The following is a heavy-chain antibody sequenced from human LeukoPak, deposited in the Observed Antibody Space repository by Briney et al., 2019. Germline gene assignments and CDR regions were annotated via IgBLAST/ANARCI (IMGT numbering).Heavy chain of an antibody. CDR3: ARGRGISTYFDY. V-gene: IGHV4-4*07. Sequence: SETLSLTCTVSGGSISIYYWSWIRQPAGKGLEWIGHIYTGGSTNYNPSLKSRVTMSVHTSKNQFSLELSSVTAADTAVYYCARGRGISTYFDYWGQGTLVTVSS. CDR1: GGSISIYY. CDR2: IYTGGST. J-gene: IGHJ4*02. D-gene: IGHD2-2*01.